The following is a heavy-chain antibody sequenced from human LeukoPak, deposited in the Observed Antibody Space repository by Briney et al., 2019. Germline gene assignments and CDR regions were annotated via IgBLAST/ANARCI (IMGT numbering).Heavy chain of an antibody. D-gene: IGHD6-6*01. J-gene: IGHJ4*02. Sequence: SETLSLTCTVSGGSISGYYWSWIRQPPGNVLEWIGYIYHSGSTNYNPSLKSRVTISVDTSKNQFSLKLSSVTAADTAVYYCAKDGDRQLVHDYWGQGTLVTVSS. CDR3: AKDGDRQLVHDY. CDR2: IYHSGST. V-gene: IGHV4-59*01. CDR1: GGSISGYY.